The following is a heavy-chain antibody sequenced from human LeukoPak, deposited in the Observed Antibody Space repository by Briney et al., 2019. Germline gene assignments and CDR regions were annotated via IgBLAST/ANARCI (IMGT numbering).Heavy chain of an antibody. CDR1: GFTFSSYG. D-gene: IGHD4-17*01. Sequence: PGGSLRLSCAASGFTFSSYGMSWVRQAPGKGLEWVSYIISSSSTIYYADSVKGRFTISRDNAKNSLYLQMNSLRAEDTAVYYCARGGDQPSYYFDYWGQGTQVTVSS. J-gene: IGHJ4*02. CDR2: IISSSSTI. CDR3: ARGGDQPSYYFDY. V-gene: IGHV3-48*01.